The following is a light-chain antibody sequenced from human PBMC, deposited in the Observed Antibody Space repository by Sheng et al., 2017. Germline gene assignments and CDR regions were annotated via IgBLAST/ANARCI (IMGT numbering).Light chain of an antibody. V-gene: IGKV2-30*01. CDR3: MQGTHWPWT. Sequence: DVVMTQSPLSLPVTLGQSASISCRSSQSLTYTEGNTYLNWFHQRPGQSPRRLIYKVSNRDSGVPDRFSGSGSGTDFTLKISRVEAEDVGVYYCMQGTHWPWTFGQGTKVEIK. CDR2: KVS. CDR1: QSLTYTEGNTY. J-gene: IGKJ1*01.